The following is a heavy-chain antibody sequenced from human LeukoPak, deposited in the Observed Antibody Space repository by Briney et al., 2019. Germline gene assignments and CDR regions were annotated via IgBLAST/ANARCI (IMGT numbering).Heavy chain of an antibody. CDR1: GFTFSNYA. V-gene: IGHV3-21*01. J-gene: IGHJ3*02. CDR3: ARDVGASAPDAFDI. Sequence: GGSLRLSCAASGFTFSNYAMSWVRQAPGKGLEWVSSISSSSNYIYYADSVKGRFTISRDNAKNSLYLQMNSLRAEDTDVYYCARDVGASAPDAFDIWGQGTMVTVSS. CDR2: ISSSSNYI. D-gene: IGHD1-26*01.